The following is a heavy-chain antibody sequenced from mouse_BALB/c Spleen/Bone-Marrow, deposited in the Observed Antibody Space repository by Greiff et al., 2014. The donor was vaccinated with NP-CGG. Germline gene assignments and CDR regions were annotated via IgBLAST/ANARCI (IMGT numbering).Heavy chain of an antibody. J-gene: IGHJ3*01. CDR2: INPYNDGT. CDR1: GYTFTSYV. Sequence: EVKLMESGPELVKPGASVKMSCKASGYTFTSYVMHWVKQKPGQGLEWMGDINPYNDGTKYNEKFKGKATLTSDKSSSTAYMELSSLTSEDSAVYYCARRGYRYDGFAYWGQGTLVTVSA. D-gene: IGHD2-14*01. CDR3: ARRGYRYDGFAY. V-gene: IGHV1-14*01.